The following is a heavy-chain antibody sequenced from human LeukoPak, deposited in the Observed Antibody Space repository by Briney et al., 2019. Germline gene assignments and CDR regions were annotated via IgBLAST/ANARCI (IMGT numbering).Heavy chain of an antibody. V-gene: IGHV4-34*01. CDR2: INHSGST. CDR1: GGSFSGYY. J-gene: IGHJ4*02. Sequence: SETLSLTCAVYGGSFSGYYWSWIRQPPGKGLEWIGEINHSGSTNYNPSLKSRVTISVDTSKNQFSLKLSSVTAADTAVYYCARRKIAVAGRIIDYWGQGTLVTASS. CDR3: ARRKIAVAGRIIDY. D-gene: IGHD6-19*01.